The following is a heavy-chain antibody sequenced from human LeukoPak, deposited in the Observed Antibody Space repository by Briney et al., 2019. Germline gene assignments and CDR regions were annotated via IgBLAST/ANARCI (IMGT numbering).Heavy chain of an antibody. CDR1: GGSFSGYY. Sequence: SETLSLTCAVYGGSFSGYYWSWIRQPPGKGLEWIGEINHSGSTNYNPSLKSPFTISLDTSKNQFSLKLSSVTAADTAVYYCARGGYSYGDFDYWGQGTLVTVSS. CDR2: INHSGST. J-gene: IGHJ4*02. V-gene: IGHV4-34*01. CDR3: ARGGYSYGDFDY. D-gene: IGHD5-18*01.